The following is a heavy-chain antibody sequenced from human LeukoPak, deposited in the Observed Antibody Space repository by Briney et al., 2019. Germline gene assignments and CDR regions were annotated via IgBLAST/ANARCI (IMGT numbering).Heavy chain of an antibody. Sequence: SVKVSCKASGGTFSSYAISWVRQAPGQGLEWMGGIIPIFGTANYAQKFQGRVTITADESTSTAYMELSSLRSEDTAVYYCARAIVATHYYYYMDVWGKGTTVTISS. J-gene: IGHJ6*03. CDR3: ARAIVATHYYYYMDV. CDR2: IIPIFGTA. V-gene: IGHV1-69*13. CDR1: GGTFSSYA. D-gene: IGHD5-12*01.